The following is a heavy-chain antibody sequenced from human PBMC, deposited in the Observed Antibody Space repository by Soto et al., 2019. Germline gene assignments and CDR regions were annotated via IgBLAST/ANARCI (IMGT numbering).Heavy chain of an antibody. CDR3: ARAAPRYCSGGSCHSGRDA. D-gene: IGHD2-15*01. CDR1: GGSFNGYY. Sequence: QVQLQQWGAGLLKPPETLSLTFAVYGGSFNGYYWSWIRQPPVKVLEWMGEIKHSVSTNYNPTLKRGVTISVDSSMNLFSLKVCFVTAADTDVYYCARAAPRYCSGGSCHSGRDAWGQGTLVNVSS. V-gene: IGHV4-34*01. CDR2: IKHSVST. J-gene: IGHJ5*02.